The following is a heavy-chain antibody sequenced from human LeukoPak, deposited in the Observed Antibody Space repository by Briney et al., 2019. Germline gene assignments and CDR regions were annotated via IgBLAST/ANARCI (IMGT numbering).Heavy chain of an antibody. V-gene: IGHV3-66*01. CDR2: IYSGGST. CDR1: GFTFSSYS. J-gene: IGHJ5*02. Sequence: TGGSLRLSCAASGFTFSSYSMNWVRQAPGKGLEWVSVIYSGGSTYYADSVKGRFTISRDNSKNTLYLQMNSLRAEDTAVYYCARTRVIRGAGAWFDPWGQGTLVTVSS. D-gene: IGHD3-10*01. CDR3: ARTRVIRGAGAWFDP.